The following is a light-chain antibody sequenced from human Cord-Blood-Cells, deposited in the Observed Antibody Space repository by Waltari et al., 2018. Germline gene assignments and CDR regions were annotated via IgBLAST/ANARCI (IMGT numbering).Light chain of an antibody. V-gene: IGLV2-14*01. CDR2: EVS. J-gene: IGLJ1*01. CDR1: SSGVGGYNY. Sequence: QSALTQPASVSGSPGQSITISCTGTSSGVGGYNYVSWYQQHPGKAPKLMIYEVSNRPSGVSNRFSGSKSGNTASLTISGLQAEDEADYYCSSYTSSSTVFGTGTKVTVL. CDR3: SSYTSSSTV.